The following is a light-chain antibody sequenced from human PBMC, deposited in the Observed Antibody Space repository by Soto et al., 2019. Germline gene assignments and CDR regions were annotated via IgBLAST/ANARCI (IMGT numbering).Light chain of an antibody. CDR2: LNSDGSH. V-gene: IGLV4-69*01. CDR3: QTWGNCIRGV. Sequence: QPVLTQSPSASASLGASVKLTCTLSSGHSSYAIAWHQQQPEKGPRYLMKLNSDGSHSKGDGIPDRFSGSSSGAERYLTISRLQSEDEADYYCQTWGNCIRGVFGGGTKLTVL. J-gene: IGLJ2*01. CDR1: SGHSSYA.